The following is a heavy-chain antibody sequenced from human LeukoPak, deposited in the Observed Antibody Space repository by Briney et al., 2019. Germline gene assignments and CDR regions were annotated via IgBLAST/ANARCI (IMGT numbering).Heavy chain of an antibody. J-gene: IGHJ4*02. Sequence: GGSLRLSCAASGFTFSSYSMNWVRQAPGKGLEWVSSISSSSSYIYYADSVKGRFTISRDNAKNSLYLQMNSLRAEDTAVYFCARVIQAYSSGWYRSLDYWGQGTLVTVSS. V-gene: IGHV3-21*01. CDR3: ARVIQAYSSGWYRSLDY. D-gene: IGHD6-19*01. CDR1: GFTFSSYS. CDR2: ISSSSSYI.